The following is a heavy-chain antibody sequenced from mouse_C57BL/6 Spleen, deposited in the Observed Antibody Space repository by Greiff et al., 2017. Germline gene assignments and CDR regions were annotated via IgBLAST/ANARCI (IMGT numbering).Heavy chain of an antibody. CDR2: IDPSDSYT. CDR1: RYTFTSSW. D-gene: IGHD3-2*02. CDR3: ARGAQATRDY. Sequence: QVQLQQPGAELVMPGASVKLSCKASRYTFTSSWMHWVKPRPGQALEWIGEIDPSDSYTNYNQKFKGKSTLTVDKSSSTAYMQLSSLTSEDSAVYYCARGAQATRDYWGQGTSVTVSS. V-gene: IGHV1-69*01. J-gene: IGHJ4*01.